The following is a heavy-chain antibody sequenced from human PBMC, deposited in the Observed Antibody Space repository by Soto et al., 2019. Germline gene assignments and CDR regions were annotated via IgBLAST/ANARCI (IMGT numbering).Heavy chain of an antibody. D-gene: IGHD3-10*01. J-gene: IGHJ6*02. CDR3: ARIWFGEFGSVDV. Sequence: SETLSLTCAVYGGSFSGYYWSWIRQPPGKGLEWIGYIYYSGSTNYNPSLKSRVTISVDTSKNQFSLKLSSVTAADTAVYYCARIWFGEFGSVDVWGQGTTVTVSS. CDR2: IYYSGST. CDR1: GGSFSGYY. V-gene: IGHV4-59*01.